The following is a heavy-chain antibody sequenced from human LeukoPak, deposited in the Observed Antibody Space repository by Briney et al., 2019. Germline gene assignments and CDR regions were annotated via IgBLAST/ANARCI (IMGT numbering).Heavy chain of an antibody. J-gene: IGHJ3*02. V-gene: IGHV3-7*01. CDR2: IKQDGSEK. Sequence: GGSQRLSCAASGFTFSSYWMSWVRQAPGKGLEWVANIKQDGSEKYYVDSVKGRFTISRDNAKNSLYLQMNSLRAEDTAVYYCARDLSRGYSSGWYDAFDIWGQGTMVTVSS. CDR3: ARDLSRGYSSGWYDAFDI. D-gene: IGHD6-19*01. CDR1: GFTFSSYW.